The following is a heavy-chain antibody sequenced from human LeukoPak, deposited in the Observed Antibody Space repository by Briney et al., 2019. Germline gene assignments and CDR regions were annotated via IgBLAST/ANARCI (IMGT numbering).Heavy chain of an antibody. D-gene: IGHD1-26*01. CDR3: ARAPVGAADY. CDR2: IYYSGST. CDR1: GGSISSYY. J-gene: IGHJ4*02. V-gene: IGHV4-59*01. Sequence: SETLSLTCTVSGGSISSYYWSWIRQPPGKGLEWIGYIYYSGSTNYNPSLKSRVTISVDTSKNQFSLKLSSVTAADTAVYYCARAPVGAADYWGQGTLVTDSS.